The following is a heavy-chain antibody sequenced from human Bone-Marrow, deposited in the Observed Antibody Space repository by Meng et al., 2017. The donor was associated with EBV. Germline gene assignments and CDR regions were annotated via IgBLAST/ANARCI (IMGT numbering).Heavy chain of an antibody. V-gene: IGHV1-69*01. D-gene: IGHD3-10*01. CDR2: LIPMSDAP. J-gene: IGHJ4*02. Sequence: VQLVQSGAEVKNPGSSVKVSCKTSGGTFRSDAISWVRQAPGQGLEWMGGLIPMSDAPHYAQKFQGRVTITADESTSTHYMDLSGLRSEDTAVYYCASESGRGFTPDYWGQGTLVTVSS. CDR3: ASESGRGFTPDY. CDR1: GGTFRSDA.